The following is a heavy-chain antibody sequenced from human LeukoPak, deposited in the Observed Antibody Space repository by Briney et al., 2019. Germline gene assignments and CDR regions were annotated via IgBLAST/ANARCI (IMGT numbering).Heavy chain of an antibody. CDR3: ARGIVAAAATPWFDP. D-gene: IGHD6-13*01. V-gene: IGHV4-59*01. CDR2: IYYSGST. J-gene: IGHJ5*02. CDR1: GGSISSYY. Sequence: PSETLSLTCTVSGGSISSYYWSWIRQPPGRGREWIGYIYYSGSTNYNPSLKSRVTISVDTSKNQFSLKLSSVTAADTAVYYCARGIVAAAATPWFDPWGQGTLVTVSS.